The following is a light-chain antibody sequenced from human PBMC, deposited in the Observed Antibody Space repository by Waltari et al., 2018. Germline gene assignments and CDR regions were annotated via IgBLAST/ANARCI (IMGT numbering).Light chain of an antibody. Sequence: SYELTQPSSVSVSPGQTARITCSGDVLAKKKYARWFQQKPGQAPGRVIYKDRGRPPGIPERFAGSSSGTTVTLTISGAQVEDEADYYCYSAADNNHVVFGGGTKLTVL. CDR1: VLAKKKY. V-gene: IGLV3-27*01. J-gene: IGLJ2*01. CDR2: KDR. CDR3: YSAADNNHVV.